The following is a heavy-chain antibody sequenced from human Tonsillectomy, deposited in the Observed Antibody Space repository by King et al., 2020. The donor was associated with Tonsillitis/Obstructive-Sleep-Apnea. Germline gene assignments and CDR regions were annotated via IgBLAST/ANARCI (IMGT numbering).Heavy chain of an antibody. V-gene: IGHV3-43*01. CDR1: GFTFDEYT. CDR2: IRWDGGST. Sequence: VQLVESGGVVVQPGGSLRLSCAASGFTFDEYTMHWVRQAPGKGLEWVSLIRWDGGSTYYADSVKVRFTISRDNSNNSLYLQMNSLRTEDTALYYCAKAPAGYYYYMDVWGKGTTVTVSS. CDR3: AKAPAGYYYYMDV. J-gene: IGHJ6*03.